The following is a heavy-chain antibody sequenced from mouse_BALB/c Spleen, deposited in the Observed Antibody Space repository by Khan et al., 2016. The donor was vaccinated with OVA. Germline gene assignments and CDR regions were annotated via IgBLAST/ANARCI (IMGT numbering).Heavy chain of an antibody. J-gene: IGHJ3*01. CDR1: GFTFSTYG. D-gene: IGHD1-1*01. CDR3: ARLAYYYDSEGFAY. Sequence: EVQLVESGGDLVKPGGSLKLSCAASGFTFSTYGMSWVRQTPDKRLEWVATVSTGGGYTYYPDSVKGRFTISRDNAKNTLYLQMSSVKSEDTAMFYCARLAYYYDSEGFAYWGQGTLVTVSA. CDR2: VSTGGGYT. V-gene: IGHV5-6*01.